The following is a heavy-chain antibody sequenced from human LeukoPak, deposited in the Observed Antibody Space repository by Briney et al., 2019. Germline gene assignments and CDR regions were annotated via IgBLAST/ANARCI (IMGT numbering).Heavy chain of an antibody. D-gene: IGHD2-2*01. Sequence: GGSLRLSCAASGFTFSSYSMNWVRQAPGKGLEWVSYISSSSSTIYYADSVKGRFTISRDNAKNSLYLQMNSLRAEDTAVYYCAKDVRGGYCSSTSCYPDYWGQGTLVTVSS. CDR1: GFTFSSYS. CDR2: ISSSSSTI. V-gene: IGHV3-48*04. J-gene: IGHJ4*02. CDR3: AKDVRGGYCSSTSCYPDY.